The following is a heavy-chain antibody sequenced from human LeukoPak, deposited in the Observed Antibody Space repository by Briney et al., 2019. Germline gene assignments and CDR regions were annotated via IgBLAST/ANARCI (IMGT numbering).Heavy chain of an antibody. Sequence: GGSLRLSCAASGFTVSSNYMSWVRQAPGKGLEWVSVIYSGGSTYYADSVKGRFTISRDNSKNTLYLQMNSLRAEDTAVYYCARALLGYCSGGSPHPGSRCPPGNYYFDYWGQGSLVTVSS. J-gene: IGHJ4*02. V-gene: IGHV3-66*01. CDR1: GFTVSSNY. D-gene: IGHD2-15*01. CDR2: IYSGGST. CDR3: ARALLGYCSGGSPHPGSRCPPGNYYFDY.